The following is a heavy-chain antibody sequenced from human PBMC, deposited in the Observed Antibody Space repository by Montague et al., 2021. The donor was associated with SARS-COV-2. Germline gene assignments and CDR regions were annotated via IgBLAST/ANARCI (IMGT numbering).Heavy chain of an antibody. V-gene: IGHV4-4*07. CDR2: FCLKGKT. D-gene: IGHD3-10*01. J-gene: IGHJ4*02. CDR3: ARDRFDFGAGRQGTIDF. Sequence: SETLSLTCSRLVSWNSGADRKSTRLNSRHHRNSYAGFCLKGKTNFSPFFSSRLTMSADTSKNQFSLKLTSVTAADTAIYFCARDRFDFGAGRQGTIDFWGQGTLVTVAS. CDR1: VSWNSGAD.